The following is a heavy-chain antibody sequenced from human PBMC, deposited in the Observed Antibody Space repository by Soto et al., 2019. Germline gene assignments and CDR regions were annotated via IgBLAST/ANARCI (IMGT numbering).Heavy chain of an antibody. Sequence: GSLRLSCAASGFPFSSYWMHWVRQAPGKGLVWVSRINSDGSSTSYADSVKGRFTISRDNAKNTLYLQMNSLRAEDTAVYYCARRGHSSGLYYFDYWGQGTLVTVSS. D-gene: IGHD6-19*01. V-gene: IGHV3-74*01. CDR3: ARRGHSSGLYYFDY. CDR2: INSDGSST. CDR1: GFPFSSYW. J-gene: IGHJ4*02.